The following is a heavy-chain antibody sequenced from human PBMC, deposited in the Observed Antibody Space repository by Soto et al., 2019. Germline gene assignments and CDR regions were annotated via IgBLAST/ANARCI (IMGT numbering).Heavy chain of an antibody. D-gene: IGHD3-22*01. Sequence: QVQLVESGGGVVQPGRSLRLSCIASGFTFSTYVMHWVRQAPGEGLEWVAGISVDGGSTHYTDSVKGRFTISRDNAKNTVYLQMDSLTVEGTTVYYCAREDESSGHAGTFKHWGQGTLVTVSS. V-gene: IGHV3-30*14. CDR2: ISVDGGST. J-gene: IGHJ1*01. CDR3: AREDESSGHAGTFKH. CDR1: GFTFSTYV.